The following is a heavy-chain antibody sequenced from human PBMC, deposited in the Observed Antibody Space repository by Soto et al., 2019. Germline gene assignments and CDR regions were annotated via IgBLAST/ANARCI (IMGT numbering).Heavy chain of an antibody. J-gene: IGHJ6*02. CDR2: IIPIFGTA. D-gene: IGHD2-2*01. CDR3: ARDRDGTSLPNYYYGMDV. Sequence: GASVKVSCKASRGTFSSYAISRVRQAPGQGLEWMGGIIPIFGTANYAQKFQGRVTITADESTSTAYMELSSLRSEDTAVYYCARDRDGTSLPNYYYGMDVWGQGTTVTVSS. V-gene: IGHV1-69*13. CDR1: RGTFSSYA.